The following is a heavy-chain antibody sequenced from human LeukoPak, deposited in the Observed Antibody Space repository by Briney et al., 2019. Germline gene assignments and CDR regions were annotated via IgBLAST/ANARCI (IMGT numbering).Heavy chain of an antibody. CDR1: GGSFSGYF. V-gene: IGHV4-59*12. Sequence: SETLSLTCAVYGGSFSGYFWSWIRQPPGKGLEWIGYIYYSGSTYYNPSLKSRVTISVDTSKNQFSLKLSSVTAADTAVYFCARDDRKGSLYYMDYFDSWGQGILVTVSS. CDR2: IYYSGST. D-gene: IGHD3-10*01. CDR3: ARDDRKGSLYYMDYFDS. J-gene: IGHJ4*02.